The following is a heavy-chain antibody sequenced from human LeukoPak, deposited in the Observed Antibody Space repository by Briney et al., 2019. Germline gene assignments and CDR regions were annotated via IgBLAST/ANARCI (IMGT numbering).Heavy chain of an antibody. Sequence: NPSETLSLTCTVSGGSISDYYWSWIRQPPGKGLEWIGYIYDGGSTNYNPSLKSRVTVSGDTSKNQFSLRLSSVTAADTAVYYCARDRVAAAYYYYGMDVWGQGTTVTVSS. V-gene: IGHV4-59*12. CDR1: GGSISDYY. D-gene: IGHD6-13*01. J-gene: IGHJ6*02. CDR2: IYDGGST. CDR3: ARDRVAAAYYYYGMDV.